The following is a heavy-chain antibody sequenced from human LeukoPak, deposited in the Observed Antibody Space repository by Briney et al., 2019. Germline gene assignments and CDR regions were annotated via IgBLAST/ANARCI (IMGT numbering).Heavy chain of an antibody. V-gene: IGHV4-39*01. Sequence: SQTLSLTCAVSGGSISSSSYYWGWIRQPPGKGLEWIGSIYYSGSTYYNPSLKSRVTISVDTSKNQFSLKLSSVTAADTAVYYCARQRLRQWLGLNWFDPWGQGTLVTVSS. CDR3: ARQRLRQWLGLNWFDP. D-gene: IGHD6-19*01. CDR2: IYYSGST. J-gene: IGHJ5*02. CDR1: GGSISSSSYY.